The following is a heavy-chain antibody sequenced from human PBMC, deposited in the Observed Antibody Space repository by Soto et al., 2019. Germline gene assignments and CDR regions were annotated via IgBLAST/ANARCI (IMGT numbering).Heavy chain of an antibody. CDR2: ISSDGSST. D-gene: IGHD3-22*01. CDR3: ARCWYYYDSNSYYPPDVFDI. CDR1: GFSFSSYW. J-gene: IGHJ3*02. V-gene: IGHV3-74*01. Sequence: GGSLRLSCAASGFSFSSYWMHWVRQAPGKGLVWVSRISSDGSSTNYADSVKGRFTISKDNAKNALYLQMDSLRAEDTAVYYCARCWYYYDSNSYYPPDVFDIWGQGTMVIVSS.